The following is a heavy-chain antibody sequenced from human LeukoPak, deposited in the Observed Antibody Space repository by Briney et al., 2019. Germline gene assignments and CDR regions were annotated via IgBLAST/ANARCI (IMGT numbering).Heavy chain of an antibody. V-gene: IGHV4-39*01. CDR2: IYYSGSI. CDR1: GGPISGSNYY. CDR3: AGPGWDLDY. Sequence: SETLSLTCTVSGGPISGSNYYWGWIRQPPGKGLEWIGSIYYSGSIYYNPSLKSRVTISVDTSKNQFSLKLSSVTAADTAVYYCAGPGWDLDYWGQGALVTVSS. J-gene: IGHJ4*02. D-gene: IGHD6-19*01.